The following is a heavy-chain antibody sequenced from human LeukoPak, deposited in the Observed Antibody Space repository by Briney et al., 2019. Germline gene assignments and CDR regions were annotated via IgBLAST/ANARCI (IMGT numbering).Heavy chain of an antibody. D-gene: IGHD2-8*01. CDR1: GITFRNDW. CDR2: VSTDGSSV. CDR3: ARTKWCDP. Sequence: GGSLRLSCAVSGITFRNDWMHWVRQAPAKGLLWVLRVSTDGSSVRYADAVKGRFTISRDSAKNTLYLQMNSLRADDTAVYYCARTKWCDPWGQGTLVTVSS. J-gene: IGHJ5*02. V-gene: IGHV3-74*01.